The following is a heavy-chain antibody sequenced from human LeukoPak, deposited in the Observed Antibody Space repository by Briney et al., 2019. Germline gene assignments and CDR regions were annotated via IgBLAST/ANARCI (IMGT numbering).Heavy chain of an antibody. V-gene: IGHV4-4*07. Sequence: SETLSLTCIVSGGSISSYYWSWIRQPAGKGLEWFGRMYTSGSTNYNPSLKSRVTMSVDTSKNQFSLKLSSVTAADTAVYYCAGAYGDYSPFDYWGQGTLVTVSS. CDR1: GGSISSYY. J-gene: IGHJ4*02. CDR2: MYTSGST. CDR3: AGAYGDYSPFDY. D-gene: IGHD4-17*01.